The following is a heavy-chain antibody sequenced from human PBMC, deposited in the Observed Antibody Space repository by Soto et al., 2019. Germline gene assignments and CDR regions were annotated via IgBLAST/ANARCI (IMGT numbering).Heavy chain of an antibody. CDR2: VYYLGST. J-gene: IGHJ4*02. D-gene: IGHD3-10*01. CDR1: GGSMSEYF. V-gene: IGHV4-59*01. Sequence: SETLSLTCSVSGGSMSEYFWSWIRQSPERGLEWIGYVYYLGSTDYNPSLKSRVTISVDTSKRQFSLRLSSVTAADAAIYYCARDGYDGSGSPYPAYWGPGIQVTVSS. CDR3: ARDGYDGSGSPYPAY.